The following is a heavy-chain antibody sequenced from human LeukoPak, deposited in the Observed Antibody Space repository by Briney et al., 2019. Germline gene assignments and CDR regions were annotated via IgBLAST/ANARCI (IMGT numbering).Heavy chain of an antibody. V-gene: IGHV3-48*03. CDR3: ARDPLPGYSSSWGGWFDP. D-gene: IGHD6-13*01. Sequence: GGSLRLSCAASGFTFSSYEMNWVRQAPGKGLEWISYIFGSGSTIYYANSVKGRFTISRDNAKNSLYLQMNSLRAEDTAVYYCARDPLPGYSSSWGGWFDPWGQGTLVTVSS. CDR1: GFTFSSYE. J-gene: IGHJ5*02. CDR2: IFGSGSTI.